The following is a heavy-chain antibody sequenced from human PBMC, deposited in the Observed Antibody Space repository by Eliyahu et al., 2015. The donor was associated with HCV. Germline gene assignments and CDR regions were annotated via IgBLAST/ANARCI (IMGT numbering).Heavy chain of an antibody. CDR1: GFTFXDYA. J-gene: IGHJ4*02. D-gene: IGHD1-26*01. CDR2: ISRGGST. V-gene: IGHV3-23*01. CDR3: AKRHHPSGSYNFFDY. Sequence: EVQLLESGGGLVQPGGSLRLSCVASGFTFXDYAMXWVRQAPEKGLEWVSDISRGGSTFYTDSVQGRFTISRDNSKNTLHLQVNRLRAEDTAIYYCAKRHHPSGSYNFFDYWGQGTLVTVSS.